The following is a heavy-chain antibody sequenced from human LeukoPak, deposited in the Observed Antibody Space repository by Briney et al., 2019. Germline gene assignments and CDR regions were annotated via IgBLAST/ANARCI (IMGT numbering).Heavy chain of an antibody. Sequence: AGGSLRLSCIASGFTFGNYGMSWVRQAPGRGLEWVSGIGWKGDSTSYADSVKGRFTVSRDNAKNSLYLQMNSLRAEDTALYYCARESWGYDSSGYYYVYGQWGQGTLVTVSS. CDR3: ARESWGYDSSGYYYVYGQ. D-gene: IGHD3-22*01. J-gene: IGHJ4*02. CDR1: GFTFGNYG. V-gene: IGHV3-20*04. CDR2: IGWKGDST.